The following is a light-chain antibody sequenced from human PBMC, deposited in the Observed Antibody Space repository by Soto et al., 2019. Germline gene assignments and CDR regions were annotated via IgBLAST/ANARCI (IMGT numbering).Light chain of an antibody. J-gene: IGKJ4*01. CDR1: QSVLYSSNNKNY. Sequence: DVVMTQSPDSLAVSLGERATINCKSSQSVLYSSNNKNYLAWYQQKPGQPPKLLIYWASTRESGVPDRFSGSGSGTEFTLTIVSLQAEDAALYYCQQYYSIPLTFGGGTKVEIK. CDR3: QQYYSIPLT. V-gene: IGKV4-1*01. CDR2: WAS.